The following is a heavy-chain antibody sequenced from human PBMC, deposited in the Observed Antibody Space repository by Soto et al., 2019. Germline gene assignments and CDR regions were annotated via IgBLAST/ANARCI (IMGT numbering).Heavy chain of an antibody. Sequence: GSRSLSSASSGLTFSIYTMTLVRAAPGKGLEWVSAISGSGGSTDYADSVKGRFTISRDNSKNTLYLQMNSLRAEDTALYYCAKDLVSIFGVAPDYWGQGTLVTVSS. V-gene: IGHV3-23*01. D-gene: IGHD3-3*01. CDR3: AKDLVSIFGVAPDY. CDR1: GLTFSIYT. J-gene: IGHJ4*02. CDR2: ISGSGGST.